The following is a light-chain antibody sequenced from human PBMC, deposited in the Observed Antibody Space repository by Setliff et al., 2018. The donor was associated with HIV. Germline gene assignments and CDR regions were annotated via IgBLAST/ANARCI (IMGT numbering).Light chain of an antibody. Sequence: QSVLTQPASVSGSPGQAITISCTGTSNDVGRYNLVSWYQQYPGKAPKVIIYEVIKRPSGVSSRFSGSKSGNSASLTISGLQADDEADYYCCSYAGTYVFVFGGGTKVTVL. V-gene: IGLV2-23*02. CDR1: SNDVGRYNL. CDR3: CSYAGTYVFV. CDR2: EVI. J-gene: IGLJ1*01.